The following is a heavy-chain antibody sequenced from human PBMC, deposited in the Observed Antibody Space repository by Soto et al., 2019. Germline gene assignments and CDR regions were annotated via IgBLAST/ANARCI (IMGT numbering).Heavy chain of an antibody. J-gene: IGHJ5*01. Sequence: TLSVTWIVACGSISSDCYYWSWIRQHPGKVLEWIGYIYYSGSTYYNPSLKSRVTISVDTSKNQFSLKLSSVTAADTAVYYCARDQRGDYYGSGSYSLWFDSWGQGTLVTVSS. CDR2: IYYSGST. CDR1: CGSISSDCYY. CDR3: ARDQRGDYYGSGSYSLWFDS. V-gene: IGHV4-31*02. D-gene: IGHD3-10*01.